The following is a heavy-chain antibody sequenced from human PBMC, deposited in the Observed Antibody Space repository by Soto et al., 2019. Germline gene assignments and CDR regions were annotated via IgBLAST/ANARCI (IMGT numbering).Heavy chain of an antibody. D-gene: IGHD6-13*01. CDR1: GFTFSSYG. J-gene: IGHJ4*02. CDR3: ASFTSSWYGKIAY. Sequence: QVQLVESGGGVVQPGKSLRLSCAASGFTFSSYGMHWVRQAPGKGLEWVAVIWYDGSNKYYADSVKGRFTISRDNSKNTLYLQMNSLRAEDTAVYYCASFTSSWYGKIAYWGQGTLVTVSS. V-gene: IGHV3-33*01. CDR2: IWYDGSNK.